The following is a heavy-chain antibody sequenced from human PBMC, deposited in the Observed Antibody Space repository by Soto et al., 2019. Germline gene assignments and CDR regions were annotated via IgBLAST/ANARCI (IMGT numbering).Heavy chain of an antibody. CDR3: ATGGHNDGYNFYPGMDV. D-gene: IGHD5-18*01. CDR1: GGIFTNNA. CDR2: VIPLFDTA. J-gene: IGHJ6*02. V-gene: IGHV1-69*01. Sequence: QVQVVQSGAEVKKPGSSVKVSCKVSGGIFTNNAISWVRQAPGQGLEWLGGVIPLFDTAYYAQIFRGRLSISADGATTTASMELSGLTSADTAVYCCATGGHNDGYNFYPGMDVWGQGTTVTVS.